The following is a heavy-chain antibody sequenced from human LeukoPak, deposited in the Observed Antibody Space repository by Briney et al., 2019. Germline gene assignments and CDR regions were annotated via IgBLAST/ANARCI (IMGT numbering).Heavy chain of an antibody. CDR2: MKYDGSEK. V-gene: IGHV3-7*01. CDR3: ARRGSYYGGLLIDY. D-gene: IGHD1-26*01. J-gene: IGHJ4*02. CDR1: GFTFSSYW. Sequence: GGSLRLSCAASGFTFSSYWMSWVRQAPGKGLEWVANMKYDGSEKDYVDSVKGRFTISRDNAKNSLYLQMNSLRAEDTAVYYCARRGSYYGGLLIDYWGQGTLVTVSS.